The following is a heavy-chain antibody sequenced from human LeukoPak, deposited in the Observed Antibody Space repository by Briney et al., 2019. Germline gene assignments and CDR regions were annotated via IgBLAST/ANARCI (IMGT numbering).Heavy chain of an antibody. D-gene: IGHD1-1*01. CDR3: ARIETVADAFDI. CDR2: ISYDGSNK. V-gene: IGHV3-30*03. CDR1: GFTFSSYG. Sequence: GRSLRLSCAASGFTFSSYGMHWVRRAPGKGLEGVAVISYDGSNKYYADPVKGRYTISRDNSTNTLYLQMNSLRAEDTAVYYCARIETVADAFDIWGQGTLVTVSS. J-gene: IGHJ3*02.